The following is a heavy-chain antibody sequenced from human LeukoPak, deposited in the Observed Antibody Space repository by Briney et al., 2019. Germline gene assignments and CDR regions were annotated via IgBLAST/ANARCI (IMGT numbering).Heavy chain of an antibody. J-gene: IGHJ3*01. Sequence: GGSLRLSCGASGFTFSSYAMSWVRQAPGKGLEWVSTVSGSGGSIYYADSVKGRFIISRDNSKNTLYLQMNSLRAEDTAVYYCTREVSGWRGGAFNLWGQGTMVTVSS. CDR3: TREVSGWRGGAFNL. D-gene: IGHD6-19*01. CDR1: GFTFSSYA. V-gene: IGHV3-23*01. CDR2: VSGSGGSI.